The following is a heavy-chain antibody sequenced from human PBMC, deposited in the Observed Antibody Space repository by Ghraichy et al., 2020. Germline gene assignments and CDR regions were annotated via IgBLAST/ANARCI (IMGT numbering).Heavy chain of an antibody. CDR3: AREDICSGGSCYGYYYYYYGMDV. V-gene: IGHV4-39*02. D-gene: IGHD2-15*01. Sequence: SETLSLTCTVSGGSISSSSYYWGWIRQPPGKGLEWIGSIYYSGSTYYNPSLKSRVTISVDTSKNQFSLKLSSVTAADTAVYYCAREDICSGGSCYGYYYYYYGMDVWGQGTTVTVSS. J-gene: IGHJ6*02. CDR2: IYYSGST. CDR1: GGSISSSSYY.